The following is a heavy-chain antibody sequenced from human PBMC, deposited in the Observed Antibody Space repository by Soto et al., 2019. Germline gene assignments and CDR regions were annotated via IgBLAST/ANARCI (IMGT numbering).Heavy chain of an antibody. D-gene: IGHD5-18*01. CDR1: GGSFSGYY. V-gene: IGHV3-11*01. CDR3: ARAGVDTAVVSDYYYYMDV. J-gene: IGHJ6*03. CDR2: ISSSGSTI. Sequence: LSLTCAVYGGSFSGYYWSWIRQAPGKGLEWVSYISSSGSTIYYADSVKGRFTISRDNAKNSLYLQMNSLRAEDTAVYYCARAGVDTAVVSDYYYYMDVWGKGTTVTVSS.